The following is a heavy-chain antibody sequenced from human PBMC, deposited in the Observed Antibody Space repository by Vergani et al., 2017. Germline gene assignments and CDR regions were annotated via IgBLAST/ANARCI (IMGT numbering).Heavy chain of an antibody. V-gene: IGHV1-69*15. D-gene: IGHD6-6*01. CDR1: GGTFSSYA. CDR2: IIPIFGTA. J-gene: IGHJ6*02. CDR3: ARDSGAARHYYYYGMDV. Sequence: QVQLVQSGAEVKKPGSSVKVSCKASGGTFSSYAISWVRQAPGQGLEWMGRIIPIFGTANYAQKFQGRVKITADESASTAYMALSSLRSEDTAVYYCARDSGAARHYYYYGMDVWGQGTTVTVSS.